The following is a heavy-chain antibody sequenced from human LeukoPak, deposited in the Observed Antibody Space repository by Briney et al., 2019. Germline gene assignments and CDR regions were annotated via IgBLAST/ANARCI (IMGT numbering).Heavy chain of an antibody. D-gene: IGHD3-22*01. CDR3: ATINYDGSGYYYAY. CDR1: GFTFSDYY. J-gene: IGHJ4*02. V-gene: IGHV3-11*04. CDR2: ISTRGTTI. Sequence: PGGSLRLSCAASGFTFSDYYMSWIRQAPGKGLEWISYISTRGTTIYYADSVKGRFTISRDNAKNSLFLQMNSLRAEDTALYYCATINYDGSGYYYAYWGQGTLVTVSS.